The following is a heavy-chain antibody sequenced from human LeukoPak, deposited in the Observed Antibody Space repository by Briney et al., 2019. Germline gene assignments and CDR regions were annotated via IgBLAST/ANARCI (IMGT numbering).Heavy chain of an antibody. CDR3: TSLITMVRGVIGLLNVN. CDR2: IRSKANSYAT. CDR1: GLTFSGSA. J-gene: IGHJ4*02. Sequence: PGGSLRLSCAASGLTFSGSAMHWVRQASGKGLEWVGRIRSKANSYATAFAASVKGRFTISRDDSKNTAYLQMNSLKTEDTAVYYCTSLITMVRGVIGLLNVNWGRGTLVTVSS. D-gene: IGHD3-10*01. V-gene: IGHV3-73*01.